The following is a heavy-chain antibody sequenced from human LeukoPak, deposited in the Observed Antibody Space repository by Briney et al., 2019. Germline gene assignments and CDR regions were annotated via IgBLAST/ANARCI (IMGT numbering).Heavy chain of an antibody. CDR2: INPNSGGT. CDR1: GYTFTGYY. Sequence: ASVKVSCKASGYTFTGYYMHWVRQAAGQGLEWMGWINPNSGGTNYAQKFQGRVTMTRDTSISTAYMELSRLRSDDTAVYYCARARGGGTVTDFDYWGQGTLVTVSS. D-gene: IGHD4-17*01. CDR3: ARARGGGTVTDFDY. V-gene: IGHV1-2*02. J-gene: IGHJ4*02.